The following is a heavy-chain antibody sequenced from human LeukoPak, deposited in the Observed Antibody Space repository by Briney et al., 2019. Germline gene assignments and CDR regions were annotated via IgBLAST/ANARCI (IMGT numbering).Heavy chain of an antibody. CDR2: IDTSGST. D-gene: IGHD3-22*01. CDR3: AYFFDNGGFYPEMS. V-gene: IGHV4-61*02. J-gene: IGHJ4*02. CDR1: GGSISSDNFY. Sequence: SETLSLTCTVSGGSISSDNFYWSWIRQPAGKGLEWIGRIDTSGSTKYNPSLKSRVTISIDTSKSQFSLKLSSVTAADTAVYYCAYFFDNGGFYPEMSWGQGTLVAVSS.